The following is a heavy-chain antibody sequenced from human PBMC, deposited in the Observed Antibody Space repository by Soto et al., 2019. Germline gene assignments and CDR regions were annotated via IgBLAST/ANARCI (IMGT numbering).Heavy chain of an antibody. V-gene: IGHV3-23*01. CDR3: ARVSWYNSGHEGFDI. J-gene: IGHJ3*02. Sequence: EVQLLESGGGLVQPGGSLRLSCAASKFTFNDYGMTWVRQAPGKGLEWVSSVTGSGGTTYYADSVKDRFTISRDNSKNTVDLQMNSLGAEDTAVYYCARVSWYNSGHEGFDIWGLGTMLTVSS. D-gene: IGHD6-25*01. CDR1: KFTFNDYG. CDR2: VTGSGGTT.